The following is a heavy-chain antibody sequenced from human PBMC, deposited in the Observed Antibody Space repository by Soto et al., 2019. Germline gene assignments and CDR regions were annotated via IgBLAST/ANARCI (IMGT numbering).Heavy chain of an antibody. CDR1: GFTFSSYA. V-gene: IGHV3-30-3*01. D-gene: IGHD4-17*01. Sequence: HPGGSLRLSCAASGFTFSSYATHWVRQAPGKGLEWVAVISYDGSNKYYADSVKGRFTISRDNSKNTLYLQMNSLRAEDTAVYYCASLLTTARGDYGMDVWGQGTTVTVSS. CDR2: ISYDGSNK. J-gene: IGHJ6*02. CDR3: ASLLTTARGDYGMDV.